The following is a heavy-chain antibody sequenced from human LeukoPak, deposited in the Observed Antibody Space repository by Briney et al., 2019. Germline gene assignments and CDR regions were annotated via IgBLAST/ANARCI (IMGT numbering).Heavy chain of an antibody. J-gene: IGHJ4*02. CDR1: GGSFSGYY. D-gene: IGHD2-2*01. Sequence: PSETLSLTCAVYGGSFSGYYWSWIRQPPGKGLEWIGEINHSGSTNYNPSLKSRVTISVDTSKNQFSLKLSSVTAADTAVYYCARDVVAAVGSFDYWGRGTQVTVSS. CDR3: ARDVVAAVGSFDY. V-gene: IGHV4-34*01. CDR2: INHSGST.